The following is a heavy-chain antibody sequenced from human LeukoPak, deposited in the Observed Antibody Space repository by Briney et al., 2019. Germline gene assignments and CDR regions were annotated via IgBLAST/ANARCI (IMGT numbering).Heavy chain of an antibody. V-gene: IGHV3-66*01. Sequence: GGSLRLSCVASGFTGSSHYMSWVRQAPGKGLEWVSVIYRGDSTYYADSVKGRFTISRDNSKNTVYLQMNSLRAEDTAVYYCARDIGGTVEVATMNYWGQGTLVTVSS. D-gene: IGHD5-24*01. CDR3: ARDIGGTVEVATMNY. CDR1: GFTGSSHY. J-gene: IGHJ4*02. CDR2: IYRGDST.